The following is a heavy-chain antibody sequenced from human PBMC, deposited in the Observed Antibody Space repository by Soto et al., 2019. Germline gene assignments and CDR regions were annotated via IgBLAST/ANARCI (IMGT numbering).Heavy chain of an antibody. J-gene: IGHJ1*01. CDR3: AKDQDSSGYPGCFQH. Sequence: GGSLRPSCAASGFTFSSYAMSWVRQAPGKGLEWVSAISGSGGSTYYADSVKGRFTISRDNSKNTLYLQMNSLRAEDTAVYYCAKDQDSSGYPGCFQHWGQGTLVTVSS. CDR2: ISGSGGST. D-gene: IGHD3-22*01. CDR1: GFTFSSYA. V-gene: IGHV3-23*01.